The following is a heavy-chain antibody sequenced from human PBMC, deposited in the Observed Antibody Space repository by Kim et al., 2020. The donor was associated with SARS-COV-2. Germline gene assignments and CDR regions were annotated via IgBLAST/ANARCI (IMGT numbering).Heavy chain of an antibody. CDR1: GFTFSSYE. CDR2: ISSSGSTI. D-gene: IGHD6-19*01. Sequence: GGSLRLSCAASGFTFSSYEMNWVRQAPGKGLEWVSYISSSGSTIYYADSVKGRFTISRDNAKNSLYLQMNSLRAEDTAVYYCAREQWLVLGHWFDPWGQGTLVTVSS. V-gene: IGHV3-48*03. J-gene: IGHJ5*02. CDR3: AREQWLVLGHWFDP.